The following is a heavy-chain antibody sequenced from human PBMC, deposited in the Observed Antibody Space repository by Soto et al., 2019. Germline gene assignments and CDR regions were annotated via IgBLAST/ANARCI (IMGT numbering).Heavy chain of an antibody. CDR3: ARDLDYGDYRPTLSPYNWFDT. V-gene: IGHV1-2*02. CDR2: INPNSGGT. J-gene: IGHJ5*02. CDR1: GYTFTGYY. Sequence: AASVKVSCKASGYTFTGYYMHWVRQAPGQGLEWMGWINPNSGGTNYAQKFQGRVTMTRDTSISTAYMELSRLRSDDTAVYYCARDLDYGDYRPTLSPYNWFDTWGQGTLVTVSS. D-gene: IGHD4-17*01.